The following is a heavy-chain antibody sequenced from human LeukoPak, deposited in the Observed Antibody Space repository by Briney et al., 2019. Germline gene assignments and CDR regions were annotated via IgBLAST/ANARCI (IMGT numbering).Heavy chain of an antibody. D-gene: IGHD2-15*01. J-gene: IGHJ3*02. CDR2: IYYSGST. V-gene: IGHV4-31*03. CDR3: ARGSKGGYCSGGSCLAFDI. Sequence: TSETLSLTCTVSGGSISSGGYYWSWIRQHPGTGLEWIGYIYYSGSTYYNPSLKSRVTISVDTSKNQFSLKLSSVTAADTAVYYCARGSKGGYCSGGSCLAFDIWGQGTMVTVSS. CDR1: GGSISSGGYY.